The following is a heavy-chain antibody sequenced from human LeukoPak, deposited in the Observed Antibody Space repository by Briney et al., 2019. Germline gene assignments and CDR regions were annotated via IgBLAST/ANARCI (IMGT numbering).Heavy chain of an antibody. Sequence: PSETLSLTCSVSGSSISSGYYWGWIRQPPGKGLEWIGSIHQSGNTYFNPSLRSRVTISVDTSKNQFSLKLSSVTAADTAVYYCARCKGLYYYYYMDVWGKGTTVTVSS. D-gene: IGHD3/OR15-3a*01. V-gene: IGHV4-38-2*01. CDR2: IHQSGNT. J-gene: IGHJ6*03. CDR1: GSSISSGYY. CDR3: ARCKGLYYYYYMDV.